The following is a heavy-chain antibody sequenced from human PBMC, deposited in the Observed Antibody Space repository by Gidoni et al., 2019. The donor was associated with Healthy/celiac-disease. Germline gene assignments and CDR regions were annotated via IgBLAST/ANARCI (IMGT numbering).Heavy chain of an antibody. D-gene: IGHD3-22*01. V-gene: IGHV1-2*02. CDR2: INPNSGGT. Sequence: GAEVKKPGASVKVSCKASGYTFTGYYMHWVRQAPGQGLEWMGWINPNSGGTNYAQKFQGRVTMTRDTSISTAYMELSRLRSDDTAVYYCARYHDSSGLYGMDVWGQGTTVTVSS. J-gene: IGHJ6*02. CDR1: GYTFTGYY. CDR3: ARYHDSSGLYGMDV.